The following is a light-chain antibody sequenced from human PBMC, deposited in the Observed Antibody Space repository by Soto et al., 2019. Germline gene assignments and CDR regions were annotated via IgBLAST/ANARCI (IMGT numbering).Light chain of an antibody. CDR1: NIAIKS. V-gene: IGLV3-21*02. Sequence: SYELTQAPSVSVAPGQTARITCGGNNIAIKSVHWYQQKPGQAPVLVVHDDSDRPSGIPERFSGSKSENTATLTISRVEAGDEADFYCQVWDRNSDVVFGGGTKLTVL. J-gene: IGLJ2*01. CDR2: DDS. CDR3: QVWDRNSDVV.